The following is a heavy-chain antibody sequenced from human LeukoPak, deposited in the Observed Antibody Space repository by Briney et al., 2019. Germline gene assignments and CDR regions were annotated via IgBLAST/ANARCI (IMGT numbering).Heavy chain of an antibody. CDR1: GGSFSGYY. CDR2: INHSGST. V-gene: IGHV4-34*01. CDR3: ARERSSGWTNWFDP. J-gene: IGHJ5*02. D-gene: IGHD6-19*01. Sequence: SETLSLTCAVYGGSFSGYYWSWIRQPPGKGLEWIGEINHSGSTNYNPSLKSRVTISVDTSKNQFSLKLSSVTAADTAVYYCARERSSGWTNWFDPWGQGTLVTVSS.